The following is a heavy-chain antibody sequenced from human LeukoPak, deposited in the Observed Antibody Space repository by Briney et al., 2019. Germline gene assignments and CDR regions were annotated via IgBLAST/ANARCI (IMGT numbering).Heavy chain of an antibody. CDR2: ISYDGSNK. J-gene: IGHJ4*02. CDR1: GFTFSDYG. CDR3: AKDSKYSGTYRGSIDY. Sequence: GGSLRLSCAASGFTFSDYGMHWVRQGPGKGLEWMAVISYDGSNKYYADSVKGRFTISRDNSKNTVYLQMNSLRTEDTAVYYCAKDSKYSGTYRGSIDYWGQGTLVTVPS. D-gene: IGHD1-26*01. V-gene: IGHV3-30*18.